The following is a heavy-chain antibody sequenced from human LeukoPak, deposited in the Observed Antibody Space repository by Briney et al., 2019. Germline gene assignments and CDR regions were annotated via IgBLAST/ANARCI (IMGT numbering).Heavy chain of an antibody. J-gene: IGHJ4*02. CDR1: GFTFSSYA. CDR2: ISGSGGST. Sequence: GGSLRLSCAASGFTFSSYAMSWVRQAPGKGLEWVSGISGSGGSTYYADSVKGRFTISRDNSKNTLYLQINSLRAEDTAVYYCTRSYLAGRPENFDYWGQGTLVTVSS. CDR3: TRSYLAGRPENFDY. V-gene: IGHV3-23*01. D-gene: IGHD6-6*01.